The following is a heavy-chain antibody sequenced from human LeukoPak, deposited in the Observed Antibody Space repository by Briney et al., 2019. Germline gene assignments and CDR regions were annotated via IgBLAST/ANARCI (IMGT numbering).Heavy chain of an antibody. V-gene: IGHV3-74*01. Sequence: PGGSLRLSCAASGFTFSSYWMHWVRQAPGKGLVWVSRINSDGSSTSYADSVKGRFTISRDNAKNTLYLQMNSLRAEDTAVYYCARGGSGWPREYYFGYWGQGTLVTVSS. D-gene: IGHD6-19*01. J-gene: IGHJ4*02. CDR1: GFTFSSYW. CDR2: INSDGSST. CDR3: ARGGSGWPREYYFGY.